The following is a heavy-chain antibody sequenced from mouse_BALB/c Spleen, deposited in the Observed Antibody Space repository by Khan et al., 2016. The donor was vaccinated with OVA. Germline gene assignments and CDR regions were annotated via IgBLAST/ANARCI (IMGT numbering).Heavy chain of an antibody. Sequence: QVQLQQSGPELVKPGASVKMSCKVSGYTFTDYVISWVKQRTGRGLEWIGEIYPGSGSTYYNEKFKGKATLTADKSSNTVNMQVSSLTSEDSAVFFCARSYDGAWFAYWGQGTLVTVSA. CDR3: ARSYDGAWFAY. CDR2: IYPGSGST. V-gene: IGHV1-77*01. J-gene: IGHJ3*01. CDR1: GYTFTDYV. D-gene: IGHD1-1*01.